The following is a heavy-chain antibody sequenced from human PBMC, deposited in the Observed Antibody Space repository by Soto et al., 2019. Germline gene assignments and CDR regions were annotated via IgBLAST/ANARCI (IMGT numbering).Heavy chain of an antibody. J-gene: IGHJ6*02. CDR3: ARERERGITIFGVVIGYYYYYGMDV. D-gene: IGHD3-3*01. CDR1: GGTFSSYA. V-gene: IGHV1-69*13. Sequence: SVKVSCKASGGTFSSYAISWVRQAPGQGLEWMGGIIPIFGTANYAQKFQGRVTITADESTSTAYMELSSLRSEDTAVYYCARERERGITIFGVVIGYYYYYGMDVWRQGTTVTVPS. CDR2: IIPIFGTA.